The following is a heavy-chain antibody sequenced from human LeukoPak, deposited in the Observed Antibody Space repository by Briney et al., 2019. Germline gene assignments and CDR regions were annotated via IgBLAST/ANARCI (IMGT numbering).Heavy chain of an antibody. CDR1: GFTFSNYE. V-gene: IGHV3-48*03. CDR2: ISSSGSTI. J-gene: IGHJ5*02. Sequence: GGSLRLSCAASGFTFSNYEMNWVRQAPGKGLECVSYISSSGSTIYYADSVKGRFTISRDNAKNSLYLQMNSLRAEDTAVYYCARGVYDSSGYYYPWGQGTLVTVSS. CDR3: ARGVYDSSGYYYP. D-gene: IGHD3-22*01.